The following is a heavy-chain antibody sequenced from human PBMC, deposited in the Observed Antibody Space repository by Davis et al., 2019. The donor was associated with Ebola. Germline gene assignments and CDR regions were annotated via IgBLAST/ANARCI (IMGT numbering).Heavy chain of an antibody. CDR2: INTNTGNP. CDR3: ARVYGGNSGSNFDY. V-gene: IGHV7-4-1*02. J-gene: IGHJ4*02. Sequence: AASVKVSCKASGYTFTNYAMNWVRQAPGQGLEWMGWINTNTGNPTYAQGFTGRFVFSLDTSVSTAYLQISGLKAKDTAVYYCARVYGGNSGSNFDYWGQGTLVTVSS. D-gene: IGHD4-23*01. CDR1: GYTFTNYA.